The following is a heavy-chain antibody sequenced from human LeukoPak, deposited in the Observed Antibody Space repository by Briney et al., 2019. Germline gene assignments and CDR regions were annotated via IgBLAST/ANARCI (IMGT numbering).Heavy chain of an antibody. V-gene: IGHV3-7*01. CDR2: IKQDGSEK. CDR1: GFTFSSYW. Sequence: PGGSLRLSCAASGFTFSSYWMSWVRQAPGKGLEWVANIKQDGSEKYYVDSVKGRFTISRDNAKNSLYLQMSSLRAEDTAVYYCARGKSVRIAVAGTGPSYFDYWGQGTLVTVSS. CDR3: ARGKSVRIAVAGTGPSYFDY. J-gene: IGHJ4*02. D-gene: IGHD6-19*01.